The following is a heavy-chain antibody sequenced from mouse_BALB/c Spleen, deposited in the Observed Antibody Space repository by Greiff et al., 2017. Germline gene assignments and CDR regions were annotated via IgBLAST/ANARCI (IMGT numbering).Heavy chain of an antibody. Sequence: DVKLVESGPGLVKPSQSLSLTCTVTGYSITSDYAWNWIRQFPGNKLEWMGYISYSGSTSYNPSLKSRISITRDTSKNQFFLQLNSVTTEDTATYYCAIGSSWYFDVWGAGTTVTVSS. CDR2: ISYSGST. D-gene: IGHD1-1*01. CDR3: AIGSSWYFDV. CDR1: GYSITSDYA. V-gene: IGHV3-2*02. J-gene: IGHJ1*01.